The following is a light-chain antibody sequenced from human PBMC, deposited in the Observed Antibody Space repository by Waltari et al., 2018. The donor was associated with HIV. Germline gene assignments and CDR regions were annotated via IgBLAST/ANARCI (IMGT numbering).Light chain of an antibody. V-gene: IGLV2-8*01. CDR3: NSYAGSNNVV. CDR2: EVS. CDR1: SSDVGGYHF. Sequence: QSALTQPPSASGSPGQSVTISCTGPSSDVGGYHFVPWYQQHPGKAPKLMIYEVSKRPSGVPDRFSGSKSGNTASLTVSGLQAEDEADYYCNSYAGSNNVVFGGGTKVTVL. J-gene: IGLJ2*01.